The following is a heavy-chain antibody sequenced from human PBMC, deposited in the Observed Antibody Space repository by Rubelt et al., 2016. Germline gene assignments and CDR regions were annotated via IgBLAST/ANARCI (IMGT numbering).Heavy chain of an antibody. D-gene: IGHD3-10*01. V-gene: IGHV1-18*01. J-gene: IGHJ4*02. CDR2: ISAYNGNT. CDR3: ARQDTMVNHHFDY. Sequence: QVQLVQSGAEVKKPGASVKVSCKASGYTFTSYGISWVRQAPGQGLEWMGWISAYNGNTNYAQKFQGRVTITADKSTSTAYMELSSLRSEDTAVYYCARQDTMVNHHFDYWGQGTLVTVSS. CDR1: GYTFTSYG.